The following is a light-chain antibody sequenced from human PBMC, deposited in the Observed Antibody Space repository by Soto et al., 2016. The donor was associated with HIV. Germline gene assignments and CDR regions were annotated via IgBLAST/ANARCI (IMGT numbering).Light chain of an antibody. J-gene: IGKJ5*01. Sequence: DIQMTQSPSSLSASVGDRVTITCQASQDISNYLNWYQQKPGKAPKLLIYDASNLETGVPSRFSGSGSGTDFTFTITSLQSEDIATYYCQRYDNLPITFGQGTRL. CDR2: DAS. CDR1: QDISNY. V-gene: IGKV1-33*01. CDR3: QRYDNLPIT.